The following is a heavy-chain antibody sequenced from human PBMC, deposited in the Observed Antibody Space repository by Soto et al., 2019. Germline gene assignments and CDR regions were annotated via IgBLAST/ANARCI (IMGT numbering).Heavy chain of an antibody. D-gene: IGHD2-2*01. V-gene: IGHV1-58*01. CDR2: IVVGSGNT. CDR3: AAEGYCSSTSCPSYYYYGMDV. Sequence: ASVKVSCKASGFTFTSSAVQWVRQARGQRLEWIGWIVVGSGNTNYAQKFQERVTITRDMSTSTAYMELSSLRSEDTAVYYRAAEGYCSSTSCPSYYYYGMDVWGQGTTVTVSS. CDR1: GFTFTSSA. J-gene: IGHJ6*02.